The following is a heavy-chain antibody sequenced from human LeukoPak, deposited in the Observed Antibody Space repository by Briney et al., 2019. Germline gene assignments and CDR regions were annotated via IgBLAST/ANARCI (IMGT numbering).Heavy chain of an antibody. J-gene: IGHJ4*02. CDR1: GFTFSSYA. CDR3: AKDLMITFGGVIVIPGGDY. Sequence: GGSLRLSCAASGFTFSSYAMHWVRQAPGKGLEWVAVISYDGSNEYYADSVKGRFTISRDNSKNTLYLQMNSLRAEDTAVYYCAKDLMITFGGVIVIPGGDYWGQGTLVTVSS. V-gene: IGHV3-30*04. D-gene: IGHD3-16*02. CDR2: ISYDGSNE.